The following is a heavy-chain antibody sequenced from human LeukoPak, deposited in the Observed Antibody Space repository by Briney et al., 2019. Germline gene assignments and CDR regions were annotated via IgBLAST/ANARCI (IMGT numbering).Heavy chain of an antibody. Sequence: ASVKVSCKASGYSFTSHYMHWVRQAPGQGLEWMGLINPSGSSTLYAQKFQGRVTMTRDMSTTTDYMELSSLRSEDTAVYYCARDSQPFPNAHSTYYYDSWGQGTLVTVSS. CDR3: ARDSQPFPNAHSTYYYDS. D-gene: IGHD3-22*01. CDR1: GYSFTSHY. J-gene: IGHJ4*02. CDR2: INPSGSST. V-gene: IGHV1-46*01.